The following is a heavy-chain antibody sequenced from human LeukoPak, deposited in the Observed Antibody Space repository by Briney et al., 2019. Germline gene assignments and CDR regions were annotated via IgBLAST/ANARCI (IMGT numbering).Heavy chain of an antibody. CDR2: IYTSGST. CDR3: ARGVVVVAGIDY. CDR1: GGSISSGSYY. V-gene: IGHV4-61*02. J-gene: IGHJ4*02. D-gene: IGHD2-15*01. Sequence: SETLSLTCTVSGGSISSGSYYWNWIRQPAGKGLEWIGRIYTSGSTNYNPSLKSRVTISVDTSKNQFSLKLSSVTAADTAVYYCARGVVVVAGIDYWGQGTLVTVSS.